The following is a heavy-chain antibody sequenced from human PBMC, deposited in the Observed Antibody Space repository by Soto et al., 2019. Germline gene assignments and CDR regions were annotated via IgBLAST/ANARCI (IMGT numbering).Heavy chain of an antibody. V-gene: IGHV5-51*01. CDR1: GYSFTSYW. CDR2: IYPGDSDT. J-gene: IGHJ6*02. CDR3: ARRLRVTVRGDNGMAV. D-gene: IGHD3-10*01. Sequence: GESLKISCKGSGYSFTSYWIGWVRQMPGKGLEWMGIIYPGDSDTRYSPSFQGQVTISADKSISTAYLQWSSLKASDTAMYYCARRLRVTVRGDNGMAVWGQANTVTVSS.